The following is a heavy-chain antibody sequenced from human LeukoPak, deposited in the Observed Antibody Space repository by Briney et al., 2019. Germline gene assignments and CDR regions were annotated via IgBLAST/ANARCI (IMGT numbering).Heavy chain of an antibody. V-gene: IGHV4-59*01. J-gene: IGHJ4*02. CDR2: IYYSGST. Sequence: SETLSLTCTVSGDSISSYYWSWIRQPPGKGLEWIGYIYYSGSTNYNPSLKSRVTISVDTSKNQFSLKLSSVTAADTAVYYCARGTESGSYLWYYFDYWGQGTLVTVSS. CDR3: ARGTESGSYLWYYFDY. D-gene: IGHD1-26*01. CDR1: GDSISSYY.